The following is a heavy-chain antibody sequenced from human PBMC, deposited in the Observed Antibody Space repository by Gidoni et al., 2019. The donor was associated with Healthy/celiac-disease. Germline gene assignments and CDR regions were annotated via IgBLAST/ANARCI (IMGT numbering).Heavy chain of an antibody. CDR3: AKGGAARAPPFDY. CDR1: GFTFSSYA. V-gene: IGHV3-23*01. D-gene: IGHD6-6*01. J-gene: IGHJ4*02. CDR2: ISGSGGST. Sequence: EVQLLESGGGLVQPGGSLSLSCPASGFTFSSYAMSWVRQPPGKGLEWVPVISGSGGSTYYADAVKGRFTISRDNSKNTLDLQRNSLRAEDTAVYYCAKGGAARAPPFDYWGQGTLVTVSS.